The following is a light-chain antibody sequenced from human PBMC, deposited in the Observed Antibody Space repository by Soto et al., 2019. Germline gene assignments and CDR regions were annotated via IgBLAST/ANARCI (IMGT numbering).Light chain of an antibody. J-gene: IGKJ2*01. Sequence: DIPMTQSPSSLSASVGDRVTITCRTSQSISRYLNWYLQKPGKAPKVLIYAASSLQSGVPSRFSGSGSGTDFTLTIRSLQPEDFATYYCQQSFSIPYTFGQGTKLEIK. V-gene: IGKV1-39*01. CDR2: AAS. CDR3: QQSFSIPYT. CDR1: QSISRY.